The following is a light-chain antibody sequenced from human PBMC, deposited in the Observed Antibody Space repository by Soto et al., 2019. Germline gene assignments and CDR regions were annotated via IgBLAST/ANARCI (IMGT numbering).Light chain of an antibody. J-gene: IGLJ3*02. CDR1: SSDIGSSNY. Sequence: QSALTQPASLSGSPGQSITISCTGTSSDIGSSNYVSWYQQHPGKATNLMIFDVSYRPSGISDRFSGSKSGNTASLTISGLQPEDEADYSCSSYVASSTLFGGGTQLTVL. V-gene: IGLV2-14*03. CDR3: SSYVASSTL. CDR2: DVS.